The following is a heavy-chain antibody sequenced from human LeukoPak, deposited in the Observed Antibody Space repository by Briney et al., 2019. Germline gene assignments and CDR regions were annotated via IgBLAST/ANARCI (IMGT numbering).Heavy chain of an antibody. J-gene: IGHJ4*02. Sequence: SVKVSCKASGGTFRAYAISWVRQAPGQGLEWMGGIIPIFSTPNCAQKFQGRVTITADESTRTAYMELSSLRSEDTAVYYCATAEENCSGATCYFFLRFWGQGTLVTVSS. V-gene: IGHV1-69*13. D-gene: IGHD2-15*01. CDR1: GGTFRAYA. CDR2: IIPIFSTP. CDR3: ATAEENCSGATCYFFLRF.